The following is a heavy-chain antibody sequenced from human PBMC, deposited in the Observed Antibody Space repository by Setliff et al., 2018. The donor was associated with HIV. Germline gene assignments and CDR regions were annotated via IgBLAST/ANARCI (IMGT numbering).Heavy chain of an antibody. CDR2: INPNSGGT. V-gene: IGHV1-2*02. CDR1: GYTFISYG. Sequence: ASVKVSCKASGYTFISYGISWVRQAPGQGLEWMGWINPNSGGTDYAQKFQGRVTMTRDTSITTAYMELTRLRSDDTAMYYCARGRGAYSGSYLDSWGQGTLVTVSS. CDR3: ARGRGAYSGSYLDS. J-gene: IGHJ4*02. D-gene: IGHD1-26*01.